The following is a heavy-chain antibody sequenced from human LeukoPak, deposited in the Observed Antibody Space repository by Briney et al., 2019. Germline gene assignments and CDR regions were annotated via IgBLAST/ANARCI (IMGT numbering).Heavy chain of an antibody. J-gene: IGHJ4*02. V-gene: IGHV4-34*01. D-gene: IGHD6-19*01. CDR1: GVSFSGYY. CDR2: IHHRGST. Sequence: PSETLSLTCAVYGVSFSGYYWSWIRQPPGKGLEWIGEIHHRGSTNYNPSLKSRVTISVDTSKNQFSLKVNSVTAADTAVYYCARGGAVAGTTPLFDYWGQGVLVTVSS. CDR3: ARGGAVAGTTPLFDY.